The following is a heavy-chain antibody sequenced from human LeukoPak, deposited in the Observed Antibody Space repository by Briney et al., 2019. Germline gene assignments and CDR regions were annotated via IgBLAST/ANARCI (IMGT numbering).Heavy chain of an antibody. V-gene: IGHV4-39*07. CDR2: MYYSGST. J-gene: IGHJ4*02. Sequence: SETLSLTCTVSGGSVSSSSYCWGWIRQPPGKGLEWIGSMYYSGSTYYNPSLKSRVTISVDTSKNQFSLKLSSVTAADTAVYYCAGRLYDSSGLDYWGQGTLVTVSS. CDR3: AGRLYDSSGLDY. CDR1: GGSVSSSSYC. D-gene: IGHD3-22*01.